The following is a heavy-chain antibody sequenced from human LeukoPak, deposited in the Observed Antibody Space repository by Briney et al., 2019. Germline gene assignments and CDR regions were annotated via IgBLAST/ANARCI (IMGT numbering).Heavy chain of an antibody. D-gene: IGHD2-2*01. V-gene: IGHV4-34*01. CDR3: ARGRLSDYYYGMDV. CDR2: INHSGST. J-gene: IGHJ6*02. CDR1: GGSFSGYY. Sequence: SETLSFTCAVYGGSFSGYYWSWIRQPPGKGLEWIGEINHSGSTNYNPSLKSRVTISVDTSKNQFSLKLSSVTAADTAVYYCARGRLSDYYYGMDVWGQGTTVTVSS.